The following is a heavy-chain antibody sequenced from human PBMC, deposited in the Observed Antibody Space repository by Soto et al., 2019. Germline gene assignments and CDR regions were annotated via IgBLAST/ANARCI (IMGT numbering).Heavy chain of an antibody. D-gene: IGHD3-16*01. J-gene: IGHJ6*02. CDR3: ARGRGTKRSSYYYGMDV. CDR1: GGSFSGYY. V-gene: IGHV4-34*01. CDR2: INHSGST. Sequence: SETLSLTCAVYGGSFSGYYWSWIRQPPGKGLEWIGEINHSGSTNYNPSLKSRVTISVDTSKNQFSLKLSSVTAADTAVYYCARGRGTKRSSYYYGMDVWAQGTTVTVSS.